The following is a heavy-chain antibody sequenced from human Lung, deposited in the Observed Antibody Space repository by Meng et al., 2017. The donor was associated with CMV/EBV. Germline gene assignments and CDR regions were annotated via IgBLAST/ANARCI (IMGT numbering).Heavy chain of an antibody. J-gene: IGHJ6*02. Sequence: SQXXXLTXAISGDSVSSNSAAWNWIRQSPSRGLEWLGRTYYRSKWYNDYAVSVKSRITINPDTSKNQFSLQLNSVTPEDTAVYYCARVTDGYNLQGMDVWGQGTTVTVSS. CDR3: ARVTDGYNLQGMDV. D-gene: IGHD5-24*01. CDR2: TYYRSKWYN. CDR1: GDSVSSNSAA. V-gene: IGHV6-1*01.